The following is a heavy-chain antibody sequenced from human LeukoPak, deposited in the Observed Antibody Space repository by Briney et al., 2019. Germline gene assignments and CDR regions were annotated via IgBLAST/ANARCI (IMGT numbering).Heavy chain of an antibody. J-gene: IGHJ4*02. V-gene: IGHV5-51*01. CDR3: ARPSAKYCSSTSCYPWDY. CDR1: GFNFNNYW. D-gene: IGHD2-2*01. Sequence: GESLKISCEASGFNFNNYWVGWVRQMPGKGLEWMGIIYPGDYDTRYSPSFQGQVTISADKSISTAYLQWSSLKASDTAMYYCARPSAKYCSSTSCYPWDYWGQGTLVTVSS. CDR2: IYPGDYDT.